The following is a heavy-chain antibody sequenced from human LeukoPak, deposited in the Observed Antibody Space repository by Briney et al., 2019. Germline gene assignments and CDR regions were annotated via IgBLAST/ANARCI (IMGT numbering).Heavy chain of an antibody. CDR2: IRYDENTK. Sequence: RGSLRLSCTASGFPFSSYGMQWVRQAPGKGLEGVACIRYDENTKYYADSVKGRFTVSRDNSENTLFLQMNSLRAEDTAVYYCAKENTRDGYRHFHYWGQGTLVTVSS. J-gene: IGHJ4*02. D-gene: IGHD5-24*01. V-gene: IGHV3-30*02. CDR1: GFPFSSYG. CDR3: AKENTRDGYRHFHY.